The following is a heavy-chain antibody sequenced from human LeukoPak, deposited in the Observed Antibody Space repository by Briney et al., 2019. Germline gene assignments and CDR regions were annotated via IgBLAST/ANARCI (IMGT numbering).Heavy chain of an antibody. Sequence: PGVSLRLSCAASGFTVSSYDMSWLRQAPGKGLEWVLDISGSGGNTYYADYVKGRFTISRDNSKNTMYLQMNRLSAEDTAVYYCAITGYRSGVSCCFSYYYGMDVWGPGTTVTVSS. CDR3: AITGYRSGVSCCFSYYYGMDV. V-gene: IGHV3-23*01. J-gene: IGHJ6*02. CDR1: GFTVSSYD. D-gene: IGHD2-15*01. CDR2: ISGSGGNT.